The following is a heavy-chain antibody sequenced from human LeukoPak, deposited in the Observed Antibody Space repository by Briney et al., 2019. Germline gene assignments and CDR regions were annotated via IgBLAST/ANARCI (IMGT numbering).Heavy chain of an antibody. CDR2: ISSSSSYI. CDR3: ARAYSGSYYFLYFDY. D-gene: IGHD3-10*01. J-gene: IGHJ4*02. CDR1: GFTFSSYS. Sequence: GGSLRLSCAASGFTFSSYSMNWVRQAPGKGLEWVSSISSSSSYIYYADSVKGRFTISRDNAKNSLHLQMNSLRAEDTAVYYCARAYSGSYYFLYFDYWGQGTLVTVSS. V-gene: IGHV3-21*01.